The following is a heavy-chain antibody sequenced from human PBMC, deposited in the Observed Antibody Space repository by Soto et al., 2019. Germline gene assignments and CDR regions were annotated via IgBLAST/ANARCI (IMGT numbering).Heavy chain of an antibody. CDR3: ARDSRSGYYLEY. V-gene: IGHV1-69*13. Sequence: GASVKVSCKASGGTFSSYAISWVRQAPGQGLEWMGGIIPIFGTANYAQKFQGRVTITADESTSTAYMELSSLRSEDTAVYYCARDSRSGYYLEYWGQGTLVTVSS. CDR2: IIPIFGTA. D-gene: IGHD3-22*01. CDR1: GGTFSSYA. J-gene: IGHJ4*02.